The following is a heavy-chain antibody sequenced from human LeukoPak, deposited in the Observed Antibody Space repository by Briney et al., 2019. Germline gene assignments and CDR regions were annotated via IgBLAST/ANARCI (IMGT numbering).Heavy chain of an antibody. Sequence: ASVKVSCKASGGTFSSYAISWVRQAPGQGLEWMGGIIPIFGTANYAQKFQGRVTITTDESTSTAYMELSSLRSEDTAVYYCARTMITKMTTVTTSYYYYYYMDVWGKGTTVTVSS. D-gene: IGHD4-11*01. CDR2: IIPIFGTA. CDR1: GGTFSSYA. J-gene: IGHJ6*03. V-gene: IGHV1-69*05. CDR3: ARTMITKMTTVTTSYYYYYYMDV.